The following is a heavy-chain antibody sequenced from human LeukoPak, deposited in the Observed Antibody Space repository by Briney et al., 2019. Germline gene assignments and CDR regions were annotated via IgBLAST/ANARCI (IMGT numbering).Heavy chain of an antibody. CDR1: GFTFEYYA. V-gene: IGHV3-9*01. CDR2: ISWNSDSI. CDR3: AKDDYNDPHYMDV. J-gene: IGHJ6*03. Sequence: PGGSLRLSCAASGFTFEYYAMHWVRQAPGKGLEWVSGISWNSDSIVYADSVKGRFTISRDNAKNSLFLQMNSLRSEDTALYYCAKDDYNDPHYMDVWGKGTTVIVSS. D-gene: IGHD4-11*01.